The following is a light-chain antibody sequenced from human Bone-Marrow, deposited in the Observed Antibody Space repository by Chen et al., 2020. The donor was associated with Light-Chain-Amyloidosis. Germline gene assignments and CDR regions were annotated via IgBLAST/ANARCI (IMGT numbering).Light chain of an antibody. Sequence: QSVLTQPPSASGTPGQGVSISCSGGRSNIGSNFVYWFQHVPGTAPKLLVYRNDRRPSGGPDRFSGSKSVTAASLAISGLRSEDEGSYYCAAWDDTLRGVIFGGGTKLTVL. J-gene: IGLJ2*01. V-gene: IGLV1-47*01. CDR3: AAWDDTLRGVI. CDR1: RSNIGSNF. CDR2: RND.